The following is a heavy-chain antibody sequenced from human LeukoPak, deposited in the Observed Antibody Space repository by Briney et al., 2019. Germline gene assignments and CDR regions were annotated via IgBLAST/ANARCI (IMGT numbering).Heavy chain of an antibody. D-gene: IGHD3-3*01. CDR2: IYPTDSDA. Sequence: GESLKISCKGSGYTFTTYWIGWVRQMPGKGLEWMVIIYPTDSDARYSPSFQGQVTISADKSISTAYLQWSSLKASDTAMYYCARGARSTYDFWSGYSPNWFDPWGQGTLVTVSS. CDR3: ARGARSTYDFWSGYSPNWFDP. J-gene: IGHJ5*02. CDR1: GYTFTTYW. V-gene: IGHV5-51*01.